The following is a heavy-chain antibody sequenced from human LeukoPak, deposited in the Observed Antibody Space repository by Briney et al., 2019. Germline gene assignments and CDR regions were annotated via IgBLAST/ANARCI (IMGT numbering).Heavy chain of an antibody. CDR2: IKQDGSEK. V-gene: IGHV3-7*01. J-gene: IGHJ4*02. Sequence: GGSLRLSCAASGFTLSSYWMSWVRQAPGKGLEWVANIKQDGSEKYYVDSVKGRFTISRDNAKNSLYLQMNSLRAEDTAVCYCARRDFDYWGQGTLVTVSS. CDR1: GFTLSSYW. CDR3: ARRDFDY.